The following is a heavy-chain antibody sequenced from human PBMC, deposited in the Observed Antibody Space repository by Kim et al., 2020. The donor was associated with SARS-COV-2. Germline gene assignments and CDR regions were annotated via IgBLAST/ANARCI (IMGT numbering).Heavy chain of an antibody. V-gene: IGHV1-8*01. D-gene: IGHD2-2*01. CDR2: MNPNSGNT. CDR3: ARMFVVVPAARLCYYYYYMGV. CDR1: GYTFTSYD. Sequence: ASVKVSCKASGYTFTSYDINWVRQATGQGLEWMGWMNPNSGNTGYAQKLQGRVTMTRNTSISTAYMELSSLRSEDTAVYYCARMFVVVPAARLCYYYYYMGVWGKGTTVTGSS. J-gene: IGHJ6*03.